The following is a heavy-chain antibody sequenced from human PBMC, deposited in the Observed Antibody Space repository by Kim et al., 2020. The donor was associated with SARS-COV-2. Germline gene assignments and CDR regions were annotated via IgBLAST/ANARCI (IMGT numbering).Heavy chain of an antibody. Sequence: GGSLRLSCAASGFTFSSYGMHWVRQAPGKGLEWVAVIWYDGSNKYYADSVKGRFTISRDNSKNTLYLQMNSLRAEDTAVYYCAKPSWGGYCSSTSCPTAGVWGPGTTVTVSS. CDR1: GFTFSSYG. V-gene: IGHV3-33*06. CDR2: IWYDGSNK. CDR3: AKPSWGGYCSSTSCPTAGV. J-gene: IGHJ6*02. D-gene: IGHD2-2*01.